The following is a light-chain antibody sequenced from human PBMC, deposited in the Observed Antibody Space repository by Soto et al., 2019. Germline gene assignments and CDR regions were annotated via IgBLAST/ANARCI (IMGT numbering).Light chain of an antibody. CDR3: QKYNSGPLT. Sequence: DIQMTQSPSSLSASVGDRVTITCRASQAISNYLAWYQQKPGKVPKLLIYAASTLQSGVPSRFSGSGSGTDFTLTISSLQPEDVATYYCQKYNSGPLTFGPGTKVDLK. J-gene: IGKJ3*01. CDR1: QAISNY. CDR2: AAS. V-gene: IGKV1-27*01.